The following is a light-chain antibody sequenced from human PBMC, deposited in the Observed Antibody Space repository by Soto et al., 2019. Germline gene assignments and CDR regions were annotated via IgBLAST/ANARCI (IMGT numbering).Light chain of an antibody. Sequence: QSALTQPASVSGSPGQSITISCTGASSDVGIYNYVSWYQHHPGKAPQLMIYDVSNRPSGVSNRFSGSKSGNTASLTISGLQAEDEAVYYCSSYTSSSSTLVVFGGGTKVTVL. V-gene: IGLV2-14*03. CDR3: SSYTSSSSTLVV. J-gene: IGLJ2*01. CDR1: SSDVGIYNY. CDR2: DVS.